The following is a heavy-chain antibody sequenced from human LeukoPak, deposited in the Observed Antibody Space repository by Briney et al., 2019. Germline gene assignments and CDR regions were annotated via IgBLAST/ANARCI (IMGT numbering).Heavy chain of an antibody. CDR3: ARRDGYNEDY. D-gene: IGHD5-24*01. V-gene: IGHV4-59*01. J-gene: IGHJ4*02. CDR1: GGSISSYY. Sequence: SETLSLTCTVSGGSISSYYWSWIRQPPGKGLEWIGYIYYSGSTNYNPSLKSRVTISVDTSKNQFSLKLSSETAADTAVYYCARRDGYNEDYWGQGTLVTVSS. CDR2: IYYSGST.